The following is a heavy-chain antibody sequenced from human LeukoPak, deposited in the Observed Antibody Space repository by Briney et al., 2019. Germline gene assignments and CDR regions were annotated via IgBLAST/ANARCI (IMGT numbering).Heavy chain of an antibody. D-gene: IGHD3-22*01. V-gene: IGHV3-30*02. J-gene: IGHJ4*02. CDR2: IEYDGSDK. CDR3: AKDLHSSASCY. Sequence: GGSLRLSCAASGFTFSQNGMHWVRQAPGKGLEWMAFIEYDGSDKYFADSVRGRFTISRDNSKNMLYLQMNSLRAEDTALYYCAKDLHSSASCYWGQGALVTVSS. CDR1: GFTFSQNG.